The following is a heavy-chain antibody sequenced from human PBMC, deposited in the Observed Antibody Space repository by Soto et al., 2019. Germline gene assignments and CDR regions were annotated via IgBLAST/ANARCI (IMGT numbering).Heavy chain of an antibody. V-gene: IGHV1-2*02. CDR2: INPNSGGT. CDR1: GYTFTGYY. CDR3: ARDPDYVWGSYRPSPSYGMDV. J-gene: IGHJ6*02. Sequence: ASVQVPCKASGYTFTGYYMHWVRQAPGQGLEWMGWINPNSGGTNYAQKFQGRVTMTRDTSISTAYMELSRLRSDDTAVYYCARDPDYVWGSYRPSPSYGMDVWGQGTTVTVSS. D-gene: IGHD3-16*02.